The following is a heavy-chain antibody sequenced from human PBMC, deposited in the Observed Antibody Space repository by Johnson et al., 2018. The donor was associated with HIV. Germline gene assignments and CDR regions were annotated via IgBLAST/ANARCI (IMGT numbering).Heavy chain of an antibody. D-gene: IGHD4-17*01. Sequence: QVQLVESGGGVVQAGRSLTLSCVGSGFTFTDYAIHWVRQAPGKGLEWVAVISDEGSNKYYADSVKGRFTISRDNSENTLYLQMNSLRTEDTAVYYWARGGDSDAFDIWGQGTMVTVSS. J-gene: IGHJ3*02. CDR2: ISDEGSNK. CDR1: GFTFTDYA. V-gene: IGHV3-30-3*01. CDR3: ARGGDSDAFDI.